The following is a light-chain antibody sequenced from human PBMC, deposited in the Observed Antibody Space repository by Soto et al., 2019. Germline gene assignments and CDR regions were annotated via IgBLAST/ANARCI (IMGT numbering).Light chain of an antibody. CDR1: SGSVSTSYY. CDR3: VLYMGSGLRV. J-gene: IGLJ3*02. Sequence: QAVVTQEPSFSVSPGGTVTLTCGLSSGSVSTSYYPSWYQQTPGQSPRMLIYSTNTRSSGVPDRFSGSILRNKAALTITGAQADDESDYYGVLYMGSGLRVFGGGTKVTVL. CDR2: STN. V-gene: IGLV8-61*01.